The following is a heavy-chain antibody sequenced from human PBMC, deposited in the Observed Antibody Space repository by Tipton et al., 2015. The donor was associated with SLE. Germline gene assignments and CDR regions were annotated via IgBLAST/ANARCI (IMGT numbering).Heavy chain of an antibody. Sequence: TLSLTCTVSGGPISGYYWSWIRQPPGKGLEWIAYNHSSGSTNYNPPLKSRVTISVDTSKNKFSLKLSPVTAADTAVYYCAREGVHFWSGSSYYYYYYMDVWGQVTTVTVS. CDR3: AREGVHFWSGSSYYYYYYMDV. CDR2: NHSSGST. D-gene: IGHD3-3*02. CDR1: GGPISGYY. J-gene: IGHJ6*03. V-gene: IGHV4-4*08.